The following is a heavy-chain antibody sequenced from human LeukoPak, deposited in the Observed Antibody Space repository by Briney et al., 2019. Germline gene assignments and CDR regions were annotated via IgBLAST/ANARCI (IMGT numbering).Heavy chain of an antibody. J-gene: IGHJ4*02. Sequence: GGSLRLSCAAPGFTFSDYYMSWIRQAPGKGLEWVSYISSSGSTIYYADSVKGRFTTSRDNAKNSLYLQMNSLRAEDTAVYYCARDGYCSGGSCYSGGTSPIDYWGQGTLVTVSS. CDR1: GFTFSDYY. CDR2: ISSSGSTI. V-gene: IGHV3-11*04. D-gene: IGHD2-15*01. CDR3: ARDGYCSGGSCYSGGTSPIDY.